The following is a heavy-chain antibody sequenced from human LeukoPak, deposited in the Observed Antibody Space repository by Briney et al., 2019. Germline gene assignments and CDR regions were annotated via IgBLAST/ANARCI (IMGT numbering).Heavy chain of an antibody. Sequence: GGSLRLSCAASGFTFSSYAMSRVRQAPGKGLEWVSAISGSGGSTYYADSVEGRFTISRDNSKNTLYLQMNSLRAEDAAVYYCAKDCRDGYPRCYFDYWGQGTLVTVSS. J-gene: IGHJ4*02. V-gene: IGHV3-23*01. D-gene: IGHD5-24*01. CDR1: GFTFSSYA. CDR3: AKDCRDGYPRCYFDY. CDR2: ISGSGGST.